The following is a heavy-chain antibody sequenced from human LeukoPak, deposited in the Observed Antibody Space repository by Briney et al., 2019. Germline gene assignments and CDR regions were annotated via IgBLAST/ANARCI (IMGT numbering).Heavy chain of an antibody. CDR3: ARGHYDVLTGFFFDY. CDR1: GGFISTYY. J-gene: IGHJ4*02. V-gene: IGHV4-59*01. Sequence: SETLSLTCTVSGGFISTYYWSWIRQPPGKGLECIGYVYYSGSTNYNPSLKSRVTISVDTSRNQFSLKLSSVTAADTAVYYCARGHYDVLTGFFFDYWGQGTLVTVSS. D-gene: IGHD3-9*01. CDR2: VYYSGST.